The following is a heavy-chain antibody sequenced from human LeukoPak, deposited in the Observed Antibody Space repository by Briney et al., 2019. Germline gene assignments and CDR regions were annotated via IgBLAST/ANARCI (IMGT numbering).Heavy chain of an antibody. CDR2: IGISGSTI. Sequence: PGGSLRLSCAASGFTFSSYEMNWVRQAPGKGLEWVSYIGISGSTIYYADSVKGRFTISRDNAKNSLYLQMNSLRAEDTAVYYCARVVVNYYDSSGYGATDYWGQGTLVTVSS. V-gene: IGHV3-48*03. CDR3: ARVVVNYYDSSGYGATDY. J-gene: IGHJ4*02. D-gene: IGHD3-22*01. CDR1: GFTFSSYE.